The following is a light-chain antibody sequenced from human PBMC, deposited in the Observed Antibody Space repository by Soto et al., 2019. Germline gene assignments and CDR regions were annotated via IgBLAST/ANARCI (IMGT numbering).Light chain of an antibody. CDR2: GAS. Sequence: VLTRSPGTLSLSLWERATLALRGRQRVSSNLARYQQKPGQAPRRLIYGASTRATGIPARLSGSGSGTEFTLAIRSLQSEDFAVYSCEQDNDWPLAVGGGTKVDIK. CDR3: EQDNDWPLA. J-gene: IGKJ4*01. CDR1: QRVSSN. V-gene: IGKV3-15*01.